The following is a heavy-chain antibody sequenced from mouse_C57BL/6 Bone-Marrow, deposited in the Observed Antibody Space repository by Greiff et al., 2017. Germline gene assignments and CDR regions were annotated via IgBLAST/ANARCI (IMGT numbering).Heavy chain of an antibody. CDR1: GFTFSDSW. V-gene: IGHV6-6*01. CDR3: TRVWSRGDF. Sequence: DVQLQESGGGLVQPGGSMKLSCAASGFTFSDSWMDWVRQSPEKGLEWVAEIRNKANNHATYYAESVKGRFTISRDDFKSGVYLQRKSSRAEDTGSYDCTRVWSRGDFWGQGASVTVSS. J-gene: IGHJ4*01. CDR2: IRNKANNHAT. D-gene: IGHD2-10*02.